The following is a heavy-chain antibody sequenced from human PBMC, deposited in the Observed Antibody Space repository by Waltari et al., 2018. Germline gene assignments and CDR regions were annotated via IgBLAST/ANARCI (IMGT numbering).Heavy chain of an antibody. V-gene: IGHV3-30-3*01. CDR1: GFTFSSYA. CDR3: AREPRGDFDY. Sequence: QVQLVESGGGVVQPGRSLRLSCAAPGFTFSSYAMHWVRQAPGKGLEWVAVISYDGSNKYYADSVKGRFTISRDNSKNTLYLQMNSLRAEDTAVYYCAREPRGDFDYWGQGTLVTVSS. CDR2: ISYDGSNK. D-gene: IGHD3-16*01. J-gene: IGHJ4*02.